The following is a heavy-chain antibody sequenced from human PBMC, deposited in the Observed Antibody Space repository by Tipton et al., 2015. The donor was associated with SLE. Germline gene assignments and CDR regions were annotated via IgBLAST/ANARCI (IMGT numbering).Heavy chain of an antibody. CDR2: INHSGST. D-gene: IGHD3-3*01. J-gene: IGHJ4*02. CDR3: ARRDRYYDFWSIPGYFDY. Sequence: TLSLTCAVYGGSFSGYYWSWIRQPPGKGLEWIGKINHSGSTNYNPSLKSRVTISVDTSKNQFSLKLSSLTAADTAVYYCARRDRYYDFWSIPGYFDYWGQGTLVTVSS. V-gene: IGHV4-34*01. CDR1: GGSFSGYY.